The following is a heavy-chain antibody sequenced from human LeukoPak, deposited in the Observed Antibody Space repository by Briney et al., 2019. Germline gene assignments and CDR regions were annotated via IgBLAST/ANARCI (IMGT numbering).Heavy chain of an antibody. V-gene: IGHV3-30*02. CDR2: TRNDESNK. CDR1: GFTFSNYG. Sequence: GGSLRLSCAASGFTFSNYGMHWVRQAPGKGLEWVASTRNDESNKYYADSVKGRFTISRDNSKNTLYLQMNSLRADDTAVYYCARERTGYGEDYWGQGTLVTVSS. J-gene: IGHJ4*02. D-gene: IGHD4-17*01. CDR3: ARERTGYGEDY.